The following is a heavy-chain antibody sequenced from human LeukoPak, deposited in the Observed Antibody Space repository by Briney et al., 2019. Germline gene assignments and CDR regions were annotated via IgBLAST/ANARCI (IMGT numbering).Heavy chain of an antibody. CDR1: GGTFSSYA. CDR2: IIPIFGTA. Sequence: SVKVSCKASGGTFSSYAISWVRQAPGQGLEWMGGIIPIFGTANYAQKFQGRVTITADESTSTAYMELSSLRSEDTAVYYCARAYYYGSGSYYNRFDYWGQGTLVTVSS. V-gene: IGHV1-69*13. CDR3: ARAYYYGSGSYYNRFDY. J-gene: IGHJ4*02. D-gene: IGHD3-10*01.